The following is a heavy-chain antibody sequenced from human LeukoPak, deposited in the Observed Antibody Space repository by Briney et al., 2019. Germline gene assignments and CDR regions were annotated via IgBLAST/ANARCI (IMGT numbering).Heavy chain of an antibody. D-gene: IGHD6-19*01. Sequence: ASVKVPCKASGYTFTNYDINWVRQAPGQGLEWMGWISGYNGNTKYAQKLQGRVTMTTDTSTSTAYMELRSLRSDDTAVYYCARGQQWLEAFDYWGQGTLVTVSS. CDR3: ARGQQWLEAFDY. V-gene: IGHV1-18*01. J-gene: IGHJ4*02. CDR2: ISGYNGNT. CDR1: GYTFTNYD.